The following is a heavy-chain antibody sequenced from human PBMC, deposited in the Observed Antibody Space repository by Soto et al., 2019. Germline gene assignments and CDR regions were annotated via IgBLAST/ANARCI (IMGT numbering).Heavy chain of an antibody. CDR3: ARDTGPNGYNYYYFGMDV. CDR2: ISYDGSDK. D-gene: IGHD5-18*01. Sequence: GGSLGLSCAASGFTFSNYAMHWVRQAPGKGLEWVAVISYDGSDKYNANSVKGRFTISRDNSKNTLYLQMNSLRAEDTAVYYCARDTGPNGYNYYYFGMDVWGQGTPVTVSS. CDR1: GFTFSNYA. V-gene: IGHV3-30-3*01. J-gene: IGHJ6*02.